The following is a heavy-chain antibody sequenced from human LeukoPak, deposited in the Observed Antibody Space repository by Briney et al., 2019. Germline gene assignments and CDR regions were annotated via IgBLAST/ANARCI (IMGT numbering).Heavy chain of an antibody. J-gene: IGHJ4*02. CDR2: IRGSDDNT. Sequence: GGSLRLSCAASGFTFSNYAMSWVRQAPGKGLEWVSVIRGSDDNTYYADSVKGRFTISRDNSRNTLSLQMNSLRAEDTAVYYCAKVPYTSSDYYFDYWGQGTLVTVSS. CDR3: AKVPYTSSDYYFDY. D-gene: IGHD3-3*01. V-gene: IGHV3-23*01. CDR1: GFTFSNYA.